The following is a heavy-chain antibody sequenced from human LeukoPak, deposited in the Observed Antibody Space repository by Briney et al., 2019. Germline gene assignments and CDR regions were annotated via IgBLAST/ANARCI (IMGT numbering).Heavy chain of an antibody. J-gene: IGHJ4*02. CDR3: GRSRDSPGGY. Sequence: PGGSLRLSCAASGFIFSTYWMSWVRQAPGKGLEWVANIKEDGSEKYYVDSVKGRFTISRDNAKNSLYLQMNSLRAEDTAVYYCGRSRDSPGGYWGQGTLVTVSS. CDR1: GFIFSTYW. V-gene: IGHV3-7*03. CDR2: IKEDGSEK. D-gene: IGHD3-16*01.